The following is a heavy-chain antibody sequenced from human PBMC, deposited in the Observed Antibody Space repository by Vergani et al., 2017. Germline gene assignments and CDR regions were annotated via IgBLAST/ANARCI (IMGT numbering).Heavy chain of an antibody. D-gene: IGHD1-14*01. CDR2: IYHSGST. Sequence: QLQLQESGSGLVKPSQTLSLTCAVSGGSISSGGYSWSWIRQPPGKGLEWIGYIYHSGSTYYNPSLKSRVTISVDRSKNQFSLKLSSVTAADTAVYYCARNAGNGASVDYMDVWGKGTTVTVSS. CDR3: ARNAGNGASVDYMDV. J-gene: IGHJ6*03. V-gene: IGHV4-30-2*01. CDR1: GGSISSGGYS.